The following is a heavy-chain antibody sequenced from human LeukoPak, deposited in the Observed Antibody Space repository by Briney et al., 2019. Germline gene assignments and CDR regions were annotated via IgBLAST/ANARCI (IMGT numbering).Heavy chain of an antibody. Sequence: GGSLRLSCAASGFTFSSYSMNWVRQAPGKGLEWVSSISSSSSYIYYADSVKGRFTISRDNAKSSLYLQMNSLRAEDTAVYYCARAESSGYYMYFGYWGQGTLVTVSS. CDR3: ARAESSGYYMYFGY. CDR1: GFTFSSYS. J-gene: IGHJ4*02. D-gene: IGHD3-22*01. V-gene: IGHV3-21*01. CDR2: ISSSSSYI.